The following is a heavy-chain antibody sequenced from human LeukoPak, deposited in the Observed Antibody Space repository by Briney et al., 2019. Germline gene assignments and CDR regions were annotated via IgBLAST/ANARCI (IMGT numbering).Heavy chain of an antibody. CDR2: IRGDGGGP. CDR3: AKVRGSVSHSWLLPWDV. J-gene: IGHJ4*02. CDR1: GFTFHTYA. V-gene: IGHV3-23*01. D-gene: IGHD2-21*02. Sequence: GGSLRLSCGASGFTFHTYAMAWVRPAPGQGLEWVSSIRGDGGGPHHAPFAKGRFTVSRDHAHNTLYLDMDGLIVADAAFYFCAKVRGSVSHSWLLPWDVWGQGTLVTVSS.